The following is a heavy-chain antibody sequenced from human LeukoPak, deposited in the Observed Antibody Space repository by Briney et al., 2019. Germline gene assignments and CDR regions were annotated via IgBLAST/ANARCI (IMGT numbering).Heavy chain of an antibody. CDR2: INDDGSAT. CDR1: GFTISSYG. CDR3: AREILAPGKTHDY. V-gene: IGHV3-74*01. Sequence: PGGTLRLSCAASGFTISSYGMNWVRQVPGKGLVWVSRINDDGSATFYADSVKGRFTISRDNAKNTLFLQMSSLRAEDTAVYFCAREILAPGKTHDYWGQGTLVTVSS. J-gene: IGHJ4*02.